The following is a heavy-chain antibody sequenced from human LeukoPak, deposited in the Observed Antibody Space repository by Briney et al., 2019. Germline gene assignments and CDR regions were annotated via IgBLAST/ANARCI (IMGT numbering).Heavy chain of an antibody. Sequence: GESLKISCKGSGYSFTTYWIGWVRQMPGKGLEWMGIIYPGDSDTRYSPSFQGQVTISADKSISTAYLQWSSLKASDTAVYYCARRGWLLETPFDPWGQGTLVTVSS. D-gene: IGHD1-1*01. V-gene: IGHV5-51*01. CDR3: ARRGWLLETPFDP. CDR2: IYPGDSDT. CDR1: GYSFTTYW. J-gene: IGHJ5*02.